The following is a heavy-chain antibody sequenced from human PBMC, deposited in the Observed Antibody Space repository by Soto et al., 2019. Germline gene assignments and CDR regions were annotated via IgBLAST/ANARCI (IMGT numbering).Heavy chain of an antibody. V-gene: IGHV3-11*03. D-gene: IGHD6-19*01. Sequence: PGGSLRLSCAASGFTFSAYYMSWIRQAPGKGLEWVSYITSSSTYTNYADSVKGRFTISRDDAKNSLYLQMNSLRAEDTAVYYCVPNSGWYGIDYWGQGTLVTVSS. CDR3: VPNSGWYGIDY. CDR2: ITSSSTYT. CDR1: GFTFSAYY. J-gene: IGHJ4*02.